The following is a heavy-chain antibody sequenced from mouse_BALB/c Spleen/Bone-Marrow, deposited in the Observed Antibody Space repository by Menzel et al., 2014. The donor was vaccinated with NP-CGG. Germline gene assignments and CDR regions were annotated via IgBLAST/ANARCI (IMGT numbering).Heavy chain of an antibody. CDR3: ARSLHGYDWYFDV. V-gene: IGHV1-14*01. CDR2: INPYNDNT. D-gene: IGHD2-2*01. Sequence: VQLQQSGPELVKPGASVKMSCKASGYTFTSYVMHWVKQKPGQGLEWIGNINPYNDNTKYNEKFKGKATLTSDKSSSTAYMELSSLTSEDSAVYYCARSLHGYDWYFDVWGAGTTVTVSS. CDR1: GYTFTSYV. J-gene: IGHJ1*01.